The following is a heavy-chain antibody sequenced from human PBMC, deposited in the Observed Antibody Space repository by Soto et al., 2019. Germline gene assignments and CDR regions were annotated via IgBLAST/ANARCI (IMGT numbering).Heavy chain of an antibody. J-gene: IGHJ6*02. CDR1: GFTFSSYA. Sequence: GGSLRLSCAASGFTFSSYAMHWVRQAPGKGLEWVAVISYDGSNKYYADSVKGRFTISRDNSKNTLYLQMNSLRAEDTAVYYCARDRGTNRDYYYYGMDVWGQGTTVTVSS. D-gene: IGHD3-10*01. CDR3: ARDRGTNRDYYYYGMDV. V-gene: IGHV3-30-3*01. CDR2: ISYDGSNK.